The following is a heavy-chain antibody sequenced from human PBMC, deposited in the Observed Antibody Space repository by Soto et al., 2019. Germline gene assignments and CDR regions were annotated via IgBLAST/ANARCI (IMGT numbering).Heavy chain of an antibody. Sequence: PGGSLRLSCAASGFTFTTYAMSWVRQAPGKGLEWVSGISSSGGSTNHADSVKGRFIISRDNSKNMVYLQMNSLRAEDTAVYSCSCLAWFGGPVPPFDCWGQGIVVTVSS. CDR1: GFTFTTYA. CDR2: ISSSGGST. J-gene: IGHJ4*02. CDR3: SCLAWFGGPVPPFDC. D-gene: IGHD3-10*01. V-gene: IGHV3-23*01.